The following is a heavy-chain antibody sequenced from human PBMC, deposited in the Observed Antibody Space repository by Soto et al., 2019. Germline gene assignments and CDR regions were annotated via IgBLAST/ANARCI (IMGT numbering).Heavy chain of an antibody. CDR2: VNPGNGTT. V-gene: IGHV1-2*02. Sequence: ASVKVSCKASGYTFTAYYMHWVRQAPGQGLEWMGWVNPGNGTTSFAQKFQGRVTMTRDTSISTAYMELSGLRSDDTDMYYCARDTYDNFDYSGQGPLVTVYS. CDR1: GYTFTAYY. D-gene: IGHD3-22*01. CDR3: ARDTYDNFDY. J-gene: IGHJ4*02.